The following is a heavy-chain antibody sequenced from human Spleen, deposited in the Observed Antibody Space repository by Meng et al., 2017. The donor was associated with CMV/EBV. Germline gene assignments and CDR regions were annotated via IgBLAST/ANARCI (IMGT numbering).Heavy chain of an antibody. J-gene: IGHJ3*01. CDR1: GFTFSNYA. CDR2: LSDGGSST. Sequence: GGSLRLSCAASGFTFSNYAMTWVRQAPGRGPEWVSSLSDGGSSTYYADSVRGRFAISRDNSKNTVYLQMNRLRAEDTALYYCAKEGYSTSWYSSTFDAWGQGTMVTVSS. CDR3: AKEGYSTSWYSSTFDA. D-gene: IGHD4-11*01. V-gene: IGHV3-23*01.